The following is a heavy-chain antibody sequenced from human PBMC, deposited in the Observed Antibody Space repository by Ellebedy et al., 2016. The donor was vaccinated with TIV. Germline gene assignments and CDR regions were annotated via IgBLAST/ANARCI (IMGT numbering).Heavy chain of an antibody. Sequence: SVKVSXXASGGTFSSYAISWVRQAPGQGLEWMGGIIPIFGTANYAQKFQGRVTITADESTSTAYMELSSLRSEDTAVYYCAGVDTAMVRSFGGMDVWGQGTTVTVSS. CDR3: AGVDTAMVRSFGGMDV. V-gene: IGHV1-69*13. D-gene: IGHD5-18*01. CDR1: GGTFSSYA. J-gene: IGHJ6*02. CDR2: IIPIFGTA.